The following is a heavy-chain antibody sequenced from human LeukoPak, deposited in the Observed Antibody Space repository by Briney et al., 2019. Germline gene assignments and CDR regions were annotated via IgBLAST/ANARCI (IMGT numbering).Heavy chain of an antibody. J-gene: IGHJ3*02. CDR2: IYYSGST. CDR3: ARDGAWLRQGGAFDI. V-gene: IGHV4-39*07. D-gene: IGHD5-12*01. Sequence: SETLSLTCTVSGGSISSSSYYWGWIRQPPGKGLEWIGSIYYSGSTHYNPSLKSRVTISVDTSKNQFSLKLSSVTAADTAVYYCARDGAWLRQGGAFDIWGQGTMVTVSS. CDR1: GGSISSSSYY.